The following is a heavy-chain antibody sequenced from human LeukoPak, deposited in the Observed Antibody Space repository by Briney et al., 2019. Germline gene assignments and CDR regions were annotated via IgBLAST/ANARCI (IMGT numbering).Heavy chain of an antibody. CDR3: TTDMGFGEGPSDYFDY. CDR1: GFTFSNAW. CDR2: IKSKTDGGTT. D-gene: IGHD3-10*01. J-gene: IGHJ4*02. V-gene: IGHV3-15*01. Sequence: GGSLRLSCAASGFTFSNAWMSWVRQAPGKGLEWVGRIKSKTDGGTTDYAAPVKGRFNISRDDSKNTLYLQMNSLKTEDTAVYYCTTDMGFGEGPSDYFDYWGQGTLVTVSS.